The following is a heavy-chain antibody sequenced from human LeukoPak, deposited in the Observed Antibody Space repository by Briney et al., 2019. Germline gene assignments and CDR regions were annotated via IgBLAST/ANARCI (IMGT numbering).Heavy chain of an antibody. V-gene: IGHV6-1*01. CDR2: TYYRSKLYN. CDR1: GDSVSSNSAA. Sequence: SQTLSLTCAISGDSVSSNSAAWNWIRQSPSRGLEWLGRTYYRSKLYNDYAVSVKSRITINPDTSKNQFSLQLNSVTPEDTAVYYCARLRRDGYNNPYYYYYYYMDVWGKGTTVTISS. D-gene: IGHD5-24*01. J-gene: IGHJ6*03. CDR3: ARLRRDGYNNPYYYYYYYMDV.